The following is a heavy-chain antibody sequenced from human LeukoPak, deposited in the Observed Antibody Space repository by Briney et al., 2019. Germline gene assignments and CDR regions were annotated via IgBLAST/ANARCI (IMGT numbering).Heavy chain of an antibody. Sequence: GGSLRLSCAASGFTFSSYAMSWVRQAPGKGLEWVSAISGSGGSTYYADSVKGRFTISRDNSKNTLYLQMNSLIAEDTAVYYCAKSINNYGDINYFDYWGQGTLVTVSS. CDR3: AKSINNYGDINYFDY. CDR1: GFTFSSYA. CDR2: ISGSGGST. V-gene: IGHV3-23*01. D-gene: IGHD4-17*01. J-gene: IGHJ4*02.